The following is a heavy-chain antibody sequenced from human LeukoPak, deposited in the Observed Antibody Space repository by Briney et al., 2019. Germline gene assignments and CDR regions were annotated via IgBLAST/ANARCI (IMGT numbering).Heavy chain of an antibody. D-gene: IGHD5-18*01. V-gene: IGHV4-38-2*01. CDR2: TYHSGIT. J-gene: IGHJ5*02. CDR1: GYSISSGFY. Sequence: SSETLSLTCAVSGYSISSGFYWGWIRQSPGKGLEWIGSTYHSGITYYKPSLKSRVTISVDTSKNQFSLKLNSVTAADTAVHYCTRGVDTAMVLSTWFDPWGQGTLVTVSS. CDR3: TRGVDTAMVLSTWFDP.